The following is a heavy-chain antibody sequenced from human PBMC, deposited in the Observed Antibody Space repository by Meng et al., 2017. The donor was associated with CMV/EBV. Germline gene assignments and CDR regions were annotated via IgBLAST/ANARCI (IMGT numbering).Heavy chain of an antibody. D-gene: IGHD3-22*01. CDR1: GGSFSGYY. CDR2: INHSGST. CDR3: ARDTAYYYDSSGYTAYP. Sequence: SETLSLTCAVYGGSFSGYYWSWIRQPPGKGLEWIGEINHSGSTNYNPSLKSRVTISVDTSKNQFSLKLSSVTAADTAVYYCARDTAYYYDSSGYTAYPWGQGTLVTSPQ. V-gene: IGHV4-34*01. J-gene: IGHJ5*02.